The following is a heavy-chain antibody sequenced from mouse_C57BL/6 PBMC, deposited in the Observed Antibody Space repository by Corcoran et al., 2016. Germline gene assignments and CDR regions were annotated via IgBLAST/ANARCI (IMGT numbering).Heavy chain of an antibody. V-gene: IGHV1-80*01. D-gene: IGHD4-1*01. CDR1: GYAFSSYW. Sequence: QVQLQQSGAELVKPGASVKISCKASGYAFSSYWMNWVKQRPGKGLEWIGQIYPGDGDTNYNGKFKGKATLTADKSSSTAYMQLSSLTSEDLAVYFCARGAGTGAWFAYWGQGTLVTVSA. CDR2: IYPGDGDT. J-gene: IGHJ3*01. CDR3: ARGAGTGAWFAY.